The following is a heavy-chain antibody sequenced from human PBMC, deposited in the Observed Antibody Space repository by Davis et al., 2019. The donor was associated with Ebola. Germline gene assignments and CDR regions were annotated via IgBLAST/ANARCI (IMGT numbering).Heavy chain of an antibody. Sequence: SETLSLTCAVSGGSISSSNWWGWIRQPPGKGLEWIGYIFYSGSTYYNPSLKSRVTMSVDTSKNQFSLKLSSVSAVDTAVYYCARRFDYYQGMDVWGKGTMVTVSS. J-gene: IGHJ6*03. CDR1: GGSISSSNW. CDR2: IFYSGST. V-gene: IGHV4-28*01. D-gene: IGHD3-22*01. CDR3: ARRFDYYQGMDV.